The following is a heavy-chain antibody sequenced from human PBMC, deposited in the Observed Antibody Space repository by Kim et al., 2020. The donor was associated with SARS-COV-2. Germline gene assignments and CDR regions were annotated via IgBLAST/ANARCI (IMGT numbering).Heavy chain of an antibody. CDR1: GFTFSSYA. Sequence: GGSLRLSFAASGFTFSSYAMHWVRQAPGKGLEWVVVISYDGSNKYYADSVKGRFTISRDNSKNTLYLQMNSLRAEDTAVYYCARVPGGNYQYYGMDVWGQGTTVTVSS. J-gene: IGHJ6*02. CDR2: ISYDGSNK. CDR3: ARVPGGNYQYYGMDV. D-gene: IGHD2-8*02. V-gene: IGHV3-30-3*01.